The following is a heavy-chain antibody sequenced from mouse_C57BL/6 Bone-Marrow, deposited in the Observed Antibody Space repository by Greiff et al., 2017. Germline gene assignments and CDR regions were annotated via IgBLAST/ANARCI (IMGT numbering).Heavy chain of an antibody. J-gene: IGHJ4*01. CDR3: ARVTTVVATDYAMDD. D-gene: IGHD1-1*01. CDR2: IYPGDGDT. V-gene: IGHV1-82*01. CDR1: GYAFSSSW. Sequence: QVQLQQSGPELVKPGASVKISCKASGYAFSSSWMNWVKQRPGKGLEWIGRIYPGDGDTNYNGKFKGKATLTADKSSSTAYMQLSSLTSEDSAVYFCARVTTVVATDYAMDDWGQGTSVTVSS.